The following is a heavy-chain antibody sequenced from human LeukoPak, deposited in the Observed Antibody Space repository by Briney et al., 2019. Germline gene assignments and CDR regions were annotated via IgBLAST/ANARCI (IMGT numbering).Heavy chain of an antibody. J-gene: IGHJ4*02. CDR2: ISSSSRFI. Sequence: PGGSLRLSCTASGFTFSSYSMSWVRQPPGKGLEWVSSISSSSRFIHYADSLKGRFTISRDNAKNSLYLQINSLRADDTAVYYCARDQGYRYGSTYRSTVFDYWGQGTLVTVSS. CDR3: ARDQGYRYGSTYRSTVFDY. V-gene: IGHV3-21*01. CDR1: GFTFSSYS. D-gene: IGHD5-18*01.